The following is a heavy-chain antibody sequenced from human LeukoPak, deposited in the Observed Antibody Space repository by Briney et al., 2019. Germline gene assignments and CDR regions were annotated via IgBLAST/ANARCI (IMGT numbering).Heavy chain of an antibody. V-gene: IGHV4-31*03. CDR1: GGSISSGGYY. CDR3: ARSPLYDFWSGYHFDY. J-gene: IGHJ4*02. D-gene: IGHD3-3*01. CDR2: IYYSGST. Sequence: PSETLSLTCTVSGGSISSGGYYWSWIRQHPGKGLEWIGYIYYSGSTYYNPFLKSRVTISVDTSKNQFSLKLSSVTAADTAVYYCARSPLYDFWSGYHFDYWGQGTLVTVSS.